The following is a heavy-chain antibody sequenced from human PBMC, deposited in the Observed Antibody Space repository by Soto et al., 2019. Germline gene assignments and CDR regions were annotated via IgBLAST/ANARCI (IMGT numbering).Heavy chain of an antibody. CDR1: VFTFYRYD. D-gene: IGHD6-19*01. J-gene: IGHJ4*02. Sequence: EVQLLESGGGLVQPGGSLRLSCAASVFTFYRYDMFWVRQTPRRGLEWVSFISGSGGRIEYGDFVRGRFTASRDNAEDTLSLQMNTLASDDTGVYYCVRRGSETGWYFDQWGQGTLVVVSS. CDR3: VRRGSETGWYFDQ. CDR2: ISGSGGRI. V-gene: IGHV3-23*02.